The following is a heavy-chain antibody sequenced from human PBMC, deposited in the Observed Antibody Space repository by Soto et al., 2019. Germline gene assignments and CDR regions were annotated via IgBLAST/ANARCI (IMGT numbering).Heavy chain of an antibody. CDR3: ARQGGWELLRIDAFDI. Sequence: QVQLVESGGGVVQPGRSLRLSCAASGFTFSSYAMHWVRQAPGKGLEWVAVISYDGSNKYYADSVKGRFTISRDNSKSTLDLQMNSLRAEDTAVYYCARQGGWELLRIDAFDIWGQGTMVTVSS. CDR1: GFTFSSYA. D-gene: IGHD1-26*01. J-gene: IGHJ3*02. V-gene: IGHV3-30-3*01. CDR2: ISYDGSNK.